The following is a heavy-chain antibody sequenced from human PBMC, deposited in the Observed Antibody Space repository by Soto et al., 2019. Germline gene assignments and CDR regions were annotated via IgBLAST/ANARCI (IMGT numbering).Heavy chain of an antibody. CDR1: GFTFSTYS. J-gene: IGHJ3*02. D-gene: IGHD2-21*01. Sequence: GGSLRLSCSVSGFTFSTYSMAWIRQAPGKGLEWLSYISSSSSVIYYADSVKGRITVSRDNGKNALILQMHSLRADDTAVYYCARYLIIPRAFDIWGQGTAVTVSS. CDR3: ARYLIIPRAFDI. V-gene: IGHV3-48*04. CDR2: ISSSSSVI.